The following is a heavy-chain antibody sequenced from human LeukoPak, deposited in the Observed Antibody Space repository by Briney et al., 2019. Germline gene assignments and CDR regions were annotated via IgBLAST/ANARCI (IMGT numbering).Heavy chain of an antibody. CDR2: IKQDGSEK. CDR1: GFTFSSYW. D-gene: IGHD3-10*01. CDR3: ARDEYYYGSGTLN. J-gene: IGHJ4*02. Sequence: GGSLRLSCAASGFTFSSYWMSWVRQAPGKGLEWVANIKQDGSEKYYVDSVKGRFTISRDNAKNSLHLQMNSLRAEDTAVYYCARDEYYYGSGTLNWGQGTLVTVSS. V-gene: IGHV3-7*01.